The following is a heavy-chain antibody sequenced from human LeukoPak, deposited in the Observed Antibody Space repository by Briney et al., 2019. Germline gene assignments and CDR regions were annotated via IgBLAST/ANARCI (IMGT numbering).Heavy chain of an antibody. CDR3: ARHPPPMGSSGWYSWFDP. V-gene: IGHV4-39*01. J-gene: IGHJ5*02. CDR2: IFYRGST. D-gene: IGHD6-19*01. CDR1: GGSISISPYY. Sequence: SETLSLTCTVSGGSISISPYYWGWIRQPPGKALKWIGSIFYRGSTNYNPSHKRRVTISVDTSKNQFSLKLSSVTAADTAVYYCARHPPPMGSSGWYSWFDPWGQGTLVTVSS.